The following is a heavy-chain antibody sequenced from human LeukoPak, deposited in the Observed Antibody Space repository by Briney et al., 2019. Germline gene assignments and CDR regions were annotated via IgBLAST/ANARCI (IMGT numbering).Heavy chain of an antibody. CDR1: GYTFTSYY. J-gene: IGHJ3*02. CDR3: ARDPGAHCSSTSCWAFDI. Sequence: SVKVSCKASGYTFTSYYMHWVRQAPGQGLEWMGRIIPILGIANYAQKFQGRVTITADKSTSTAYMELSSLRSEDTAVYYCARDPGAHCSSTSCWAFDIWGQGTMVTVSS. V-gene: IGHV1-69*04. CDR2: IIPILGIA. D-gene: IGHD2-2*01.